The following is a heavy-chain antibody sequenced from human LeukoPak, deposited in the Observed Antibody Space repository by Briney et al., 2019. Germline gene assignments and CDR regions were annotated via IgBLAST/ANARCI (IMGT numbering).Heavy chain of an antibody. CDR1: GFTFSSYG. V-gene: IGHV3-7*01. J-gene: IGHJ4*02. CDR3: ARHLSGITGYTYGRGIDY. CDR2: IKKDGSEK. D-gene: IGHD5-18*01. Sequence: GGTLRLSCAASGFTFSSYGMSWVRQAPGKGLEWVANIKKDGSEKYYVDSVKGRFTISRDNAKKSLYLQMNSLRAEDTAVYYCARHLSGITGYTYGRGIDYWGQGTLVSVSS.